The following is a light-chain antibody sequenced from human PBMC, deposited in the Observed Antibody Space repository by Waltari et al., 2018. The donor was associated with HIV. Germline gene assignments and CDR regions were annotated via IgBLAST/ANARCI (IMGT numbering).Light chain of an antibody. J-gene: IGKJ5*01. V-gene: IGKV3-20*01. Sequence: IVLTPSPGTLSLSPGESASLSCRASQSVSSTYIAWYQQKPGQAPRLLIYGASTRTTDIPDRFSGSGSGTDFTLTINRLEPEDFGVYFCQLHSSTITFGQGTRLDIK. CDR3: QLHSSTIT. CDR1: QSVSSTY. CDR2: GAS.